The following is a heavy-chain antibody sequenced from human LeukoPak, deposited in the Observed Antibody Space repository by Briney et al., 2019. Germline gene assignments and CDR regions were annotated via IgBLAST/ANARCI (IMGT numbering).Heavy chain of an antibody. CDR2: ISGSGGTT. CDR3: AKAENDIRTVAAANDP. D-gene: IGHD1-1*01. Sequence: PGGSLRLSCAACGFTFSSYAMNWVRQAPGKGLEWASAISGSGGTTYYAYSVKGRFTISRDNSKNTLYLQMNRLRAEDTAVYYCAKAENDIRTVAAANDPWGQGTLVTVSS. J-gene: IGHJ5*02. V-gene: IGHV3-23*01. CDR1: GFTFSSYA.